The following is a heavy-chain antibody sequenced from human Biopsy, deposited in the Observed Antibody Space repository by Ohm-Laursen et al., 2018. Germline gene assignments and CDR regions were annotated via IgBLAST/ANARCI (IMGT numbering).Heavy chain of an antibody. CDR2: ISGNGGST. V-gene: IGHV3-23*01. Sequence: SLRLSCAASGFNFVSYAMSWVRQAPGKGLEWVAAISGNGGSTHYGDSVRGRFTLSRDNSKNTVYLQMNSLRVEDTAVYYCARDPIVGSKADGMDVWGQGTTVTVSS. CDR3: ARDPIVGSKADGMDV. D-gene: IGHD1-26*01. CDR1: GFNFVSYA. J-gene: IGHJ6*02.